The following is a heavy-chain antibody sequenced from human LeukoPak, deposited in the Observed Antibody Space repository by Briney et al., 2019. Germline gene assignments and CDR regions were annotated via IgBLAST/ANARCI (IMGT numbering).Heavy chain of an antibody. CDR3: ARYCSSTSCQTKYYFGY. V-gene: IGHV1-18*04. CDR2: ISAYNGNT. Sequence: ASVKVSCKASGYTFTGYYMHWVRQAPGQGLEWMGWISAYNGNTNYAQKLQGRVTMTTDTSTSTAYMELRSLRSDDTAVYYCARYCSSTSCQTKYYFGYWGQGTLVTVSS. D-gene: IGHD2-2*01. J-gene: IGHJ4*02. CDR1: GYTFTGYY.